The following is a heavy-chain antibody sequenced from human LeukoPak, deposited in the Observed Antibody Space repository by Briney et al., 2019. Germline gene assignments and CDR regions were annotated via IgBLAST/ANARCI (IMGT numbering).Heavy chain of an antibody. CDR2: INHSGST. J-gene: IGHJ4*02. V-gene: IGHV4-34*01. D-gene: IGHD3-22*01. CDR3: AREVTYYDSSGYLDY. Sequence: SATLSLTCAVYGGSFSGYYWSWIRQPPGKGLEWIGEINHSGSTNYNPSLKSRVTISVDTSKNQFSLKLSSVTTADTAVYYCAREVTYYDSSGYLDYWGQGTLVTVSS. CDR1: GGSFSGYY.